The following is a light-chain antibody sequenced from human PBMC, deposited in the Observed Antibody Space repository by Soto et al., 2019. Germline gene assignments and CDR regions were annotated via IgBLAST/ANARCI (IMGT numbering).Light chain of an antibody. CDR2: DAS. J-gene: IGKJ5*01. CDR3: QQYDNLPIT. Sequence: DIQMTQSPSSLSASVGDRVTITCRASQSIRIYLNWYQQKPGKAPKLLIFDASNLETGVPSRFSGSGSGTDFTFTISSLQPEDIATYYCQQYDNLPITFGQGTRLEIK. CDR1: QSIRIY. V-gene: IGKV1-33*01.